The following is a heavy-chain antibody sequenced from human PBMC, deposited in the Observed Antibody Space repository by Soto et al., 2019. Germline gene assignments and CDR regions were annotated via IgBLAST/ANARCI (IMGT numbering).Heavy chain of an antibody. Sequence: ESGGGVVQPGRSLRLSCAASGFTFSSYGMHWVRQAPGKGLEWVAVIWYDGSNKYYADSVKGRFTISRDNSKNTLYLQMNSLRAEDTAVYYCARGARAFDIWGQGTMVTVSS. CDR2: IWYDGSNK. CDR1: GFTFSSYG. V-gene: IGHV3-33*01. J-gene: IGHJ3*02. CDR3: ARGARAFDI.